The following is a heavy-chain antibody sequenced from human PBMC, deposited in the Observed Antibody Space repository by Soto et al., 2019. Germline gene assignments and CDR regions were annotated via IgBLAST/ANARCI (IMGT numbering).Heavy chain of an antibody. CDR1: GGSISSGDYY. CDR2: IYYSGST. V-gene: IGHV4-31*03. D-gene: IGHD3-3*01. J-gene: IGHJ5*02. CDR3: ARWWSGSRQGFDP. Sequence: QVQLQESGPGLVKPSQTLSLTCTVSGGSISSGDYYWSWIRQHPGKGLEWIGYIYYSGSTYYNPSLTSRVTISVDTSKNQFSLKLSSLTAADTAVYYCARWWSGSRQGFDPWGQGTLVTVSS.